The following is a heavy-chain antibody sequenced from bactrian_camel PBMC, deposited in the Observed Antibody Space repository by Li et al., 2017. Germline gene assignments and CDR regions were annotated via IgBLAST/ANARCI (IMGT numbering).Heavy chain of an antibody. J-gene: IGHJ4*01. Sequence: QVQLVESGGGSVQIGGSLRPSCVASGDTIGRYCMGWFRQIPDKEREAVAGIESDGSTSYANSVKGRFTISQDSAKNILYLQMRSLRPEDTAMYYCAAARSHVPGLDVGWLPAHYEYNYWGQGTQVTVS. D-gene: IGHD5*01. CDR3: AAARSHVPGLDVGWLPAHYEYNY. CDR2: IESDGST. V-gene: IGHV3S55*01. CDR1: GDTIGRYC.